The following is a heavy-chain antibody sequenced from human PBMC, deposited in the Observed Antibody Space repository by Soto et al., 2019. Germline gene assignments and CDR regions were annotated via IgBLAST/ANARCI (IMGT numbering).Heavy chain of an antibody. D-gene: IGHD2-15*01. CDR2: IYPGDSDT. CDR1: GYSFTSYW. V-gene: IGHV5-51*01. J-gene: IGHJ4*02. CDR3: ARPHSLSWRTYYFDY. Sequence: GESLKISCKGSGYSFTSYWIGWVRQMPGKGLEWMGIIYPGDSDTRYSPSFQGQVTISADKSISTAYLQWSSLKASDTAMYYCARPHSLSWRTYYFDYWGQGTLVTVSS.